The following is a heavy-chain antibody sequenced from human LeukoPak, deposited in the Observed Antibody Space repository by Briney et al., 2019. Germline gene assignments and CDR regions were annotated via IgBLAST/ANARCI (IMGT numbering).Heavy chain of an antibody. V-gene: IGHV1-8*03. CDR1: GGTFSSYA. D-gene: IGHD4-11*01. J-gene: IGHJ5*02. Sequence: ASVKVSCKASGGTFSSYAISWVRQATGQGLEWMGWMNPNSGNTGYAQKFQGRVTITGNTSISTAYMELSSLRSEDTAVYYCARHYTDYVLGVDWFDPWGQGTLVTVSS. CDR2: MNPNSGNT. CDR3: ARHYTDYVLGVDWFDP.